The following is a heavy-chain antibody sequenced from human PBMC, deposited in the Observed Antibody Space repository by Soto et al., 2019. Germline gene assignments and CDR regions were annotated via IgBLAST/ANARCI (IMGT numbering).Heavy chain of an antibody. CDR3: ARGYYYDSSGYYYRYYFDY. CDR2: INPNSGGT. D-gene: IGHD3-22*01. J-gene: IGHJ4*02. V-gene: IGHV1-2*02. Sequence: DSVKVSFKASGYPFTGYYIHWVRQAPGQGLEWMGWINPNSGGTNYPQKFQGRVTMTRDTSISTAYMELSRLRSDDTAVYYCARGYYYDSSGYYYRYYFDYWGQGTLVTVSS. CDR1: GYPFTGYY.